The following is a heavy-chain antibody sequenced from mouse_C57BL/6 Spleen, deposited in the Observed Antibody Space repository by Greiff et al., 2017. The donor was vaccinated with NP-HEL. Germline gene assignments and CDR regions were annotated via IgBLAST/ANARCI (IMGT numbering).Heavy chain of an antibody. J-gene: IGHJ2*01. V-gene: IGHV1-22*01. Sequence: EVQLQQSGPELVKPGASVKMSCKASGYTFTDYNMHWVKQSHGKSLEWIGYINPNNGGTSYNQKFKGKATLTVNKSSSTAYMELRSLTSEDSAVYYCARELNWAYYFDYWGQGTTLTVSS. CDR3: ARELNWAYYFDY. D-gene: IGHD4-1*01. CDR2: INPNNGGT. CDR1: GYTFTDYN.